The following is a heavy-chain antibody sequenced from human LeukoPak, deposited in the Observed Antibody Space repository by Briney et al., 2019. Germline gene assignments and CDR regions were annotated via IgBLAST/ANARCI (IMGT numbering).Heavy chain of an antibody. V-gene: IGHV4-34*01. J-gene: IGHJ4*02. CDR3: ASSSVAGPIDY. D-gene: IGHD6-19*01. Sequence: ETLSLTCAVYGGSXSGYYWSWIRQPPGKGLEWIGEINHSGSTNYNPSLKSRVTISVDTSKNQFSLKLSSVTAADTAVYYCASSSVAGPIDYWGQGTLVTVSS. CDR2: INHSGST. CDR1: GGSXSGYY.